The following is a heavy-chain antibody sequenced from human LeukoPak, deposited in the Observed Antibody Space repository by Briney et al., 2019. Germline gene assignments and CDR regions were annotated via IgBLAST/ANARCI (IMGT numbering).Heavy chain of an antibody. CDR3: AKGGVWGSYRYWSHFDY. V-gene: IGHV4-34*01. CDR2: INHSGST. Sequence: SETLSLTCAVYGGSFSGYYWSWIRQPPGKGLEWIGEINHSGSTNYNPSLKSRVTISVDTSKNQFSLKLSSVTAADTAVYYCAKGGVWGSYRYWSHFDYWGQGTLVTVSS. D-gene: IGHD3-16*02. J-gene: IGHJ4*02. CDR1: GGSFSGYY.